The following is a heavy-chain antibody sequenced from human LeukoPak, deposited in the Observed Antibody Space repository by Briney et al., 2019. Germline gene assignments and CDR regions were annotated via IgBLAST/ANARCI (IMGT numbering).Heavy chain of an antibody. Sequence: GASVKVSCKASGYTFTGYYMHWVRQATGQGLEWMGWMSPKSGNTDYAQKFQGRVTMTRNTSINTAYLELSSLRSDDTAVYFCARGVGGLGNMDVWGEGTTVIVSS. V-gene: IGHV1-8*02. J-gene: IGHJ6*03. CDR1: GYTFTGYY. CDR2: MSPKSGNT. CDR3: ARGVGGLGNMDV. D-gene: IGHD3-16*01.